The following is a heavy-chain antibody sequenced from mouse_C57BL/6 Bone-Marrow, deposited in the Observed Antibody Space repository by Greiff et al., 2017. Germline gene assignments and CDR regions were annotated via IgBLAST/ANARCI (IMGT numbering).Heavy chain of an antibody. Sequence: QVQLQQPGAELVMPGASVKLSCKASGYTFTSYWMHWVKQRPGQGLEWIGEIDPSDSYTNYNQKFKGKSTLTVDKSSSTAYMQLSSLTSEDSAVSYCARGDYDEFAYWGQGTLVTVSA. D-gene: IGHD2-4*01. J-gene: IGHJ3*01. V-gene: IGHV1-69*01. CDR1: GYTFTSYW. CDR2: IDPSDSYT. CDR3: ARGDYDEFAY.